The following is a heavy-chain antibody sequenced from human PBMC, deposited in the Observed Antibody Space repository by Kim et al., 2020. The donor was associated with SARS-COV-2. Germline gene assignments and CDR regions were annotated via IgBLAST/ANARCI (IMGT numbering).Heavy chain of an antibody. Sequence: GGSLRLSCAASGFTFSSYAMHWVRQAPGKGLVWVAVISYDGSNKYYADSVKGRFTISRDNSKNTLYLQMNSLRAEDTAVYYCSGSYYRGDYGMDVWGQGTTVTVSS. D-gene: IGHD3-10*01. V-gene: IGHV3-30-3*01. J-gene: IGHJ6*02. CDR1: GFTFSSYA. CDR3: SGSYYRGDYGMDV. CDR2: ISYDGSNK.